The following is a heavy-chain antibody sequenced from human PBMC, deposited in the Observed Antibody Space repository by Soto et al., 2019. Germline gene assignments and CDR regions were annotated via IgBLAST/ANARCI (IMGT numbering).Heavy chain of an antibody. J-gene: IGHJ6*02. D-gene: IGHD1-26*01. CDR1: GGSISRSSYY. CDR3: ARHTQLLRAHYYYGMDV. V-gene: IGHV4-39*01. CDR2: IYYSGST. Sequence: SETLSLTCTVSGGSISRSSYYWGWIRQPPGKGLEWIGSIYYSGSTYYNPSLKSRVTISVDTSKNQFSLKLSSVTAADTAVYYCARHTQLLRAHYYYGMDVWGQGTTVTVSS.